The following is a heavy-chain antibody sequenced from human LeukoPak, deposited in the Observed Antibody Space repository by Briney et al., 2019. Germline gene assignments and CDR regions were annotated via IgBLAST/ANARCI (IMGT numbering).Heavy chain of an antibody. J-gene: IGHJ4*02. D-gene: IGHD7-27*01. CDR1: GFTFNDYA. V-gene: IGHV3-43D*03. Sequence: PGGSLRLSCAVSGFTFNDYALHWVRHVPGKGLEWLSFSGWTGIGTDYVDSVKGRFTISRDDSKNSLYLEMNSLRSEGTALYYCVRSRAASLGYFDSWGQGTLVAVSS. CDR3: VRSRAASLGYFDS. CDR2: SGWTGIGT.